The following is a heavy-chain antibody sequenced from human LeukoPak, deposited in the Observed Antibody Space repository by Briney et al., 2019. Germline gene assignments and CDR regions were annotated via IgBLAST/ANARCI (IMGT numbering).Heavy chain of an antibody. CDR2: IYYSGST. CDR1: GGSISSYY. V-gene: IGHV4-59*01. D-gene: IGHD3-16*01. J-gene: IGHJ6*03. CDR3: ARETSQKGAHYMDV. Sequence: SETLSLTCTVSGGSISSYYWSWIRQPPGKGLEWIGYIYYSGSTNYKPSLKRRVTISVDTSKNQFSLKLSSVTAADTAVYYCARETSQKGAHYMDVWGKGTTVTVSS.